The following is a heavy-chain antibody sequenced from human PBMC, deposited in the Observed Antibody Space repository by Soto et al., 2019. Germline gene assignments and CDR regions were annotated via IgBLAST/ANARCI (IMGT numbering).Heavy chain of an antibody. D-gene: IGHD5-18*01. V-gene: IGHV3-33*01. CDR3: AREVHTARAPSFEY. CDR2: IGYDGNNK. CDR1: GFTFGSYG. J-gene: IGHJ4*02. Sequence: PGGSLRLSCVASGFTFGSYGMHWVRQAPGKGLEWVAVIGYDGNNKNYADSVKVRFTISRDNSKNTLYLQINSPRAEDTAVYYCAREVHTARAPSFEYWGQGTPVTVSS.